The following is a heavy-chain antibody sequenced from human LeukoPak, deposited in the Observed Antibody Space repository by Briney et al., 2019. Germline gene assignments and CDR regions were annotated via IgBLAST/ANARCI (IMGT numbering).Heavy chain of an antibody. CDR3: ARFDYGDYYFDY. CDR2: IYYSGST. CDR1: GGSISSYY. Sequence: SETLSLTCTVSGGSISSYYWSWIRQSPGKGLEWIGYIYYSGSTNYNPSLKSRVTISVDTSKNQFSLKLSSVTAADTAVNYCARFDYGDYYFDYWGQGTLVTVSS. J-gene: IGHJ4*02. D-gene: IGHD4-17*01. V-gene: IGHV4-59*01.